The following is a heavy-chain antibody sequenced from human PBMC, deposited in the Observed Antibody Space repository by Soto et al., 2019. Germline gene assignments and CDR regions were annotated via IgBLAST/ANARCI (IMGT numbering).Heavy chain of an antibody. J-gene: IGHJ4*02. Sequence: QVQLQQWGAGLLKPSETLSLTCAVYGGSFSGYYWSWIRQPPGKGLEWIGEINHSGSTNYNPSLKSRVTISVDTSKNQFSLKLSSVTAADTAVYYCARGIRYSSRWYSDYWGQGTLVTVSS. CDR2: INHSGST. D-gene: IGHD6-19*01. CDR3: ARGIRYSSRWYSDY. V-gene: IGHV4-34*01. CDR1: GGSFSGYY.